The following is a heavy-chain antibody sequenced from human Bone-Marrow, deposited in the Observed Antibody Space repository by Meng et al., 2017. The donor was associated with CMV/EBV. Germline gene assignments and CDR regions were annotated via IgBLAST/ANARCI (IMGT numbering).Heavy chain of an antibody. CDR1: GYTFTTYG. CDR2: VSVYNGNT. J-gene: IGHJ6*02. V-gene: IGHV1-18*01. CDR3: ARSDSSSSYYYYGMDV. D-gene: IGHD6-6*01. Sequence: ASVKVSCKASGYTFTTYGISWVRQAPGQGLEWVGWVSVYNGNTEYAQKLQGRVTMTTDTSTTTAYMELRSLRSDDTAVYYCARSDSSSSYYYYGMDVWGQGSTVIVAS.